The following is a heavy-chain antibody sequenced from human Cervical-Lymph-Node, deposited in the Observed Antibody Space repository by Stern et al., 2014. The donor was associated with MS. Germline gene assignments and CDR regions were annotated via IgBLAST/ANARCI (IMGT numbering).Heavy chain of an antibody. J-gene: IGHJ4*02. D-gene: IGHD3-3*01. CDR1: GFAFSDYG. Sequence: DQLVESGGGVVQPGRSLRLSCAASGFAFSDYGMHWVRQAPGKGLEWVALLRYDGSNENYADSVKGRFTISRDNSKNTVYLQMDSLRVEDTAVYYCARDYYDFWTGSLYYWGQGTLVTVSS. V-gene: IGHV3-33*01. CDR3: ARDYYDFWTGSLYY. CDR2: LRYDGSNE.